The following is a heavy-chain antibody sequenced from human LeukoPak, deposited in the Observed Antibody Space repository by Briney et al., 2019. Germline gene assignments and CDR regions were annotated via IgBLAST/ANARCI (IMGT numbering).Heavy chain of an antibody. CDR1: GASLNISSYY. D-gene: IGHD3-10*01. Sequence: SETLSLTCTVSGASLNISSYYWGCIRHPPGKGPEWTGSIYYSGSTYYNPYLRRRVTISVDTSKNQFSLKLSTVTAADTAVYYCARHFVPMAPSWFDPWGQGTLVTVSS. CDR3: ARHFVPMAPSWFDP. J-gene: IGHJ5*02. CDR2: IYYSGST. V-gene: IGHV4-39*01.